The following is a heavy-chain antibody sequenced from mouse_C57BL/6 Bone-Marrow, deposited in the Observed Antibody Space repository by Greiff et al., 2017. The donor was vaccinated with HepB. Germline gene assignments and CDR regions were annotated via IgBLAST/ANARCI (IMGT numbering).Heavy chain of an antibody. CDR1: GYTFTSYW. CDR3: AREGWLLRFAY. D-gene: IGHD2-3*01. Sequence: VQLQQPGAELVKPGASVKLSCKASGYTFTSYWMQWVQQRPGQGLEWIGEIDPSDSYTNYNQKFKGKATLTVDTSSSTAYMQLSSLTSEDSAVYYCAREGWLLRFAYWGQGTLVTVSA. J-gene: IGHJ3*01. V-gene: IGHV1-50*01. CDR2: IDPSDSYT.